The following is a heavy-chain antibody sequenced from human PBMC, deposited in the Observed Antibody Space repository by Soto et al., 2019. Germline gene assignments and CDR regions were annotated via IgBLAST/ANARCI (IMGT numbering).Heavy chain of an antibody. D-gene: IGHD3-3*01. CDR3: ERDRLSDVWRAPPHYGMDC. CDR1: GGSISSSNW. V-gene: IGHV4-4*02. Sequence: ASETLALTLAVSGGSISSSNWWSWFRQPPGKGLEWIGEIYHSGSTNYNPSLKSRVTISVDKSQNQFSLKLSAVTAADTAVYYWERDRLSDVWRAPPHYGMDCWGQGTLVSVSS. CDR2: IYHSGST. J-gene: IGHJ6*02.